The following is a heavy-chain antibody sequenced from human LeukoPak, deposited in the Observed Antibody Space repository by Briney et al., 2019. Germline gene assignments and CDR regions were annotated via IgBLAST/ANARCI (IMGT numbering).Heavy chain of an antibody. CDR2: INSNGDEI. D-gene: IGHD6-6*01. CDR3: ANWIGSSSRDY. Sequence: PGGSLRLSCAASGFTFSTYAMTWVRQAPGKGLEWVSGINSNGDEIYYADSVRGRFTISRDNSNALYLQMDSLRAEDTAVYYCANWIGSSSRDYWGQGTLVTVSS. V-gene: IGHV3-23*01. CDR1: GFTFSTYA. J-gene: IGHJ4*02.